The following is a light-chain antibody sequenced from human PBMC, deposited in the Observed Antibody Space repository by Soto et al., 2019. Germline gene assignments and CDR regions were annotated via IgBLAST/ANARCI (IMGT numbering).Light chain of an antibody. Sequence: QSALTQPPSVSGAPGQRVTISCTGSSSNIGAGYDVHWYQQVPGTAPKLLNYGNINRPSGVPDRFSGSKSGTSASLAITGLQAEDEADYYCQSYDNSLSGLFGGGTKLTVL. CDR2: GNI. CDR1: SSNIGAGYD. J-gene: IGLJ2*01. V-gene: IGLV1-40*01. CDR3: QSYDNSLSGL.